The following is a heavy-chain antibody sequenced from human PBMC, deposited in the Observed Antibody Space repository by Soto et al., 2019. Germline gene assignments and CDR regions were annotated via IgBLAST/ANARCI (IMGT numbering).Heavy chain of an antibody. CDR3: ARAPEFSSSPIYYYYYMDV. CDR2: IYYSGST. J-gene: IGHJ6*03. D-gene: IGHD6-6*01. V-gene: IGHV4-39*01. CDR1: GGSISSSSYY. Sequence: SETLSLTCTVSGGSISSSSYYWGWIRQPPGKGLEWIGSIYYSGSTYYNPSLKSRVTISVDTSKNQFSLKLSSVTAADTAVYYCARAPEFSSSPIYYYYYMDVWGKGTTVTVSS.